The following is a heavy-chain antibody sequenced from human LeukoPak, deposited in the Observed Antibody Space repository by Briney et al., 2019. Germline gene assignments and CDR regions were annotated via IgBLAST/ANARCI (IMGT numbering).Heavy chain of an antibody. CDR3: ARLVVYYGMDV. V-gene: IGHV4-59*01. CDR2: IYYRGST. Sequence: PETLSLTCTVSGGSISSYYWSWIRQPPGKGLEWIGYIYYRGSTNYNPSLKSRVTISVDTSKNQFSLKLSSVTAADTAVYYCARLVVYYGMDVWGQGTTVTVSS. D-gene: IGHD2-15*01. J-gene: IGHJ6*02. CDR1: GGSISSYY.